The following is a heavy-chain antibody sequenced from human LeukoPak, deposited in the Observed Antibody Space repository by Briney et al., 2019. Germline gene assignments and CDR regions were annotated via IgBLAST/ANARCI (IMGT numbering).Heavy chain of an antibody. Sequence: PGGSLRLFCAASGFTFSTYWMSWVRQAPGKGLEWVANIKQDGSEKYYLDSVKGRFTISRHNAKNSLYLQMNTLRAEGTAVYFCTREAAAGIDYWGQGTLVTVSS. CDR1: GFTFSTYW. D-gene: IGHD6-13*01. CDR2: IKQDGSEK. J-gene: IGHJ4*02. V-gene: IGHV3-7*01. CDR3: TREAAAGIDY.